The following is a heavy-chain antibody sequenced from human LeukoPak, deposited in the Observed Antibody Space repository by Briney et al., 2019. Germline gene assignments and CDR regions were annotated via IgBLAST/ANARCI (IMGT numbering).Heavy chain of an antibody. J-gene: IGHJ4*02. Sequence: PSETLSLTCTVSGGSISSYYWSWIRQPPGKGLEWIGYIYYSGSTNYNPSLKSRVTISVDTSKNQFSLKLSSVTAADTAVYHCARDNPRGPFDYWGQGTLVTVSS. D-gene: IGHD1-14*01. CDR2: IYYSGST. CDR1: GGSISSYY. V-gene: IGHV4-59*01. CDR3: ARDNPRGPFDY.